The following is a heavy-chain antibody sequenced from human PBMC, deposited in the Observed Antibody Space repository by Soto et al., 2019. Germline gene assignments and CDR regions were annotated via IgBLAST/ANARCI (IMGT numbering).Heavy chain of an antibody. V-gene: IGHV4-59*01. CDR2: IYYSGST. D-gene: IGHD3-3*01. CDR3: ARRYYDFWSGSLDAFDI. Sequence: SETLSLTCTVSGGSISSYYWSWIRQPPGKGLEWIGYIYYSGSTNYNPSLKSRVTISVDTSKNQFSLKLSSVTAADTAVYYCARRYYDFWSGSLDAFDIWGQGTMVTVSS. CDR1: GGSISSYY. J-gene: IGHJ3*02.